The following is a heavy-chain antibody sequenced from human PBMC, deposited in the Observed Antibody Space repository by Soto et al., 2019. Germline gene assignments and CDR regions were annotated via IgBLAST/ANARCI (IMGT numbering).Heavy chain of an antibody. Sequence: SLRLSCAASGFTFSSYAMHWVRQAPGKGLEWVAVISYDGSNKYYADSVKGRFTISRDNSKNTLYLQMNSLRAEDTAVYYCARDGDTAMVRGIDYWGQGTLVTVSS. CDR1: GFTFSSYA. CDR3: ARDGDTAMVRGIDY. V-gene: IGHV3-30-3*01. J-gene: IGHJ4*02. CDR2: ISYDGSNK. D-gene: IGHD5-18*01.